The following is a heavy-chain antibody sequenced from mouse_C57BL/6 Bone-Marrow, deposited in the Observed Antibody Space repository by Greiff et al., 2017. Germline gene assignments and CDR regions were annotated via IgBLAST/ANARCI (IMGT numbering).Heavy chain of an antibody. CDR3: ARDYPYFDY. CDR1: GYTFTSYW. J-gene: IGHJ2*01. CDR2: IDPSDSYT. D-gene: IGHD1-1*02. V-gene: IGHV1-50*01. Sequence: VQLQQSGAELVKPGASVKLSCKASGYTFTSYWMQWVKQRPGQGLEWIGEIDPSDSYTNYNQKFKGKATLTVDTSSSTAYMQLSSLTSEDSAVYYCARDYPYFDYWGQGTTLTVSS.